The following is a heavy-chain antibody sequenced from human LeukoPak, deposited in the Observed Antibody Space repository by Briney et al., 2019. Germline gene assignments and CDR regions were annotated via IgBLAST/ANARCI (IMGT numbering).Heavy chain of an antibody. CDR1: RFTFSSYW. Sequence: GESQRLSCAASRFTFSSYWMSWVRQAPGRGLEWVANIEKDGSKKNYVDSVKGRFTISRDNAKNSLFLQMNSLRDEDTAAYYCATNSDYRFEYWGQGTLVTVSS. V-gene: IGHV3-7*02. J-gene: IGHJ4*02. D-gene: IGHD3-22*01. CDR2: IEKDGSKK. CDR3: ATNSDYRFEY.